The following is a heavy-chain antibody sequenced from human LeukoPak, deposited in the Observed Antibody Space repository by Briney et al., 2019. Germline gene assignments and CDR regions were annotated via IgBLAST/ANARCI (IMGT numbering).Heavy chain of an antibody. V-gene: IGHV4-39*02. CDR1: GDSISRSTYY. J-gene: IGHJ4*02. CDR3: ARSSGTGTFSY. CDR2: VYYGRSP. Sequence: SETLSLTCTVSGDSISRSTYYWAWIRQPPGKGLEWIGSVYYGRSPYFNPSLKSRATISVDTSKNHFSLKMSSVTAADTAVYYCARSSGTGTFSYWGQGTLVTVSS. D-gene: IGHD6-25*01.